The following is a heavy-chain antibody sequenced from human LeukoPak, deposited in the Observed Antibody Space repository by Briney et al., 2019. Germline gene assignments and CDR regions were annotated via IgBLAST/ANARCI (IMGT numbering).Heavy chain of an antibody. CDR2: IYYSGTT. V-gene: IGHV4-39*07. D-gene: IGHD3-3*01. J-gene: IGHJ4*02. Sequence: PSETLFLTCAVSGGSITISSYYWGWIRLPPGKGLEWIGTIYYSGTTYYNPSLKSRVTISLDTSKNQFSLNLSSVTAADTAVYYCARPNKNFWSGYYIDYWGQGTLVTVPS. CDR3: ARPNKNFWSGYYIDY. CDR1: GGSITISSYY.